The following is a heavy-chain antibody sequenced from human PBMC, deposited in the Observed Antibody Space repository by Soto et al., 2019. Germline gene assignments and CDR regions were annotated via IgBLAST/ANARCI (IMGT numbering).Heavy chain of an antibody. CDR1: GGSISSLY. Sequence: SETLSLTCTVSGGSISSLYWNWIRQPPGKGLEWIGSIFYSGSTTYNPSLKSRVTISVDTSKTQFSLKLTSVTAADTAVYYCAAHRGATYGPLDDWGQGTLVTVS. V-gene: IGHV4-59*12. CDR3: AAHRGATYGPLDD. D-gene: IGHD3-10*01. J-gene: IGHJ4*02. CDR2: IFYSGST.